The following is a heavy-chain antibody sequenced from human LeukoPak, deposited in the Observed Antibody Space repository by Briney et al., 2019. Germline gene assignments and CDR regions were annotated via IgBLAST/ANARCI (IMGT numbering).Heavy chain of an antibody. J-gene: IGHJ4*02. CDR2: ISSSSDTI. D-gene: IGHD6-13*01. Sequence: GGSLRLSCAASGFTFSGYSMNWVRQVPGKGLEWVSYISSSSDTIYYADSVRGRFTISRDNSKNTLYLQMNSLRAEDTAVYYWAKVSTSVNKEQLVRTRQGDYFDYWGQGTLVTVSS. V-gene: IGHV3-48*01. CDR3: AKVSTSVNKEQLVRTRQGDYFDY. CDR1: GFTFSGYS.